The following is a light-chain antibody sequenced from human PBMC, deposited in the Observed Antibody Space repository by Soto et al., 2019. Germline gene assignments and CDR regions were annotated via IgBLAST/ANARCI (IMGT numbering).Light chain of an antibody. CDR3: QQYKSNLYT. V-gene: IGKV1-5*03. CDR2: EAS. Sequence: DIQMTQSPSTLSASVGDRVTVTCRASQSVNNWLAWYQQKPGNAPKLLIYEASSLQSGVPSRFSGSGSGTEFTLTISRLQPDDFATYYCQQYKSNLYTFGQGTKLEIK. J-gene: IGKJ2*01. CDR1: QSVNNW.